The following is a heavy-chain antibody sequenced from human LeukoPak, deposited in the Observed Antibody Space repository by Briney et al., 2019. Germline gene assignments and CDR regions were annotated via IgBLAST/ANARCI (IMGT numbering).Heavy chain of an antibody. CDR2: IYHNGIT. J-gene: IGHJ4*02. V-gene: IGHV4-38-2*01. CDR1: TYSASSVLF. CDR3: TRGVALSDHGIIDS. D-gene: IGHD1-1*01. Sequence: PPEALSLTCAVSTYSASSVLFWGWIRQSPGKGLEWIATIYHNGITHYNPSLKSRVTISIHTSKNQFSPKMSSVTAADTGVYYCTRGVALSDHGIIDSWGEGTLATVS.